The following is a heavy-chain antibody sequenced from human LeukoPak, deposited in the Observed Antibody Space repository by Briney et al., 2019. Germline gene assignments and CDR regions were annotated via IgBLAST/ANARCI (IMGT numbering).Heavy chain of an antibody. CDR3: AHSPAILWCGGPSYGMDV. Sequence: SGPTLVKPTQTLTLTCTFSGFSLSTRGVGVGWIRQPPGKALEWLAPIYWDDDKRYSPSLKSRLTITKDTSKNQVVLTMTNMDPVDTATYSCAHSPAILWCGGPSYGMDVWAKGPRSPSPQ. CDR2: IYWDDDK. V-gene: IGHV2-5*02. D-gene: IGHD3-10*01. J-gene: IGHJ6*04. CDR1: GFSLSTRGVG.